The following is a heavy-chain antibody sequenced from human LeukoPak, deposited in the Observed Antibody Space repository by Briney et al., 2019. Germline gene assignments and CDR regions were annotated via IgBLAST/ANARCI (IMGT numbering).Heavy chain of an antibody. V-gene: IGHV1-69*05. D-gene: IGHD6-13*01. Sequence: SVKVSCKASGGTFSSYAISWVRQAPGQGLEWMGGIIPIFGTANYAQKFQGRVTITTDESTSTAYMELSSLRSEDTAVYYCVRVRYSSSWTTGWYFDYWGQGTLVTVSS. CDR2: IIPIFGTA. CDR3: VRVRYSSSWTTGWYFDY. CDR1: GGTFSSYA. J-gene: IGHJ4*02.